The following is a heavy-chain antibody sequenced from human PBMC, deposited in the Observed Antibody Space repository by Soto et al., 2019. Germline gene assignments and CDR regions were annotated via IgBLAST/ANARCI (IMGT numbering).Heavy chain of an antibody. Sequence: GGSLRLSCAASGFTFSSYGMHWVRQAPGKGLEWVAVIWYDGSNKYYADSVKGRFTISRDNSKNTLYLQMNSLRAEDTAVYYCARAGPYNWNDVDYWGQGTLVTVSS. J-gene: IGHJ4*02. CDR2: IWYDGSNK. CDR3: ARAGPYNWNDVDY. V-gene: IGHV3-33*01. CDR1: GFTFSSYG. D-gene: IGHD1-20*01.